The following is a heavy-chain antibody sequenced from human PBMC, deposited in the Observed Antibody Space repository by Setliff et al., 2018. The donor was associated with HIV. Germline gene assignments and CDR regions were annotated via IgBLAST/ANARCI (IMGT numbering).Heavy chain of an antibody. CDR2: INPNSGGT. J-gene: IGHJ4*02. CDR3: ARDIRIGNGLFDY. CDR1: GYTFTGYY. V-gene: IGHV1-2*04. D-gene: IGHD1-26*01. Sequence: GASVKVSCKASGYTFTGYYMHWVRQAPGQGLEWMGWINPNSGGTNYAQKFQGWVTMTRDTSISTAYMELSRLRSDDTAVYYCARDIRIGNGLFDYWGQGTLVTVSS.